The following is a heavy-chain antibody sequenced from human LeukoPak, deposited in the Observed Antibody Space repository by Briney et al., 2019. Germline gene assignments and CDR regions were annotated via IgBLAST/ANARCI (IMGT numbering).Heavy chain of an antibody. CDR2: TPYDDNVADKGTP. D-gene: IGHD3-3*01. Sequence: PSETLSLTCIVSGDSISNSGWSWGWIRQPPGKGLEWIGTTPYDDNVADKGTPSYNPSLRSRVTISADTSKNQLSLKVNSVTAADTASYYCARLTLTGVGGRGWFDSWGQGTLVIVSS. V-gene: IGHV4-39*01. CDR3: ARLTLTGVGGRGWFDS. J-gene: IGHJ5*01. CDR1: GDSISNSGWS.